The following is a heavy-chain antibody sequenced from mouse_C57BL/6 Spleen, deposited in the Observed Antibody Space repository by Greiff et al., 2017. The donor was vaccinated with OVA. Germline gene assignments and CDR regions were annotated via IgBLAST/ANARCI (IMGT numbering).Heavy chain of an antibody. D-gene: IGHD2-1*01. Sequence: VQLQQSGPELVKPGASVKISCKASGYSFTGYYMNWVKQSPEKSLEWIGEINPSTGGTTYNQKFKAKATLTVDKSSSTAYMQLKSLTSEDSAVYYCARYGNYYFDYWGQGTTLTVSS. CDR2: INPSTGGT. CDR1: GYSFTGYY. V-gene: IGHV1-42*01. CDR3: ARYGNYYFDY. J-gene: IGHJ2*01.